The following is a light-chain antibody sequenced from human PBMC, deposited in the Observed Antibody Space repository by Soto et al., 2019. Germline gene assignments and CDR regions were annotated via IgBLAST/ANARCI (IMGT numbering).Light chain of an antibody. J-gene: IGLJ2*01. CDR1: SSNIGSNY. CDR3: AAWDDSLSGPV. V-gene: IGLV1-47*01. CDR2: RNN. Sequence: QSVLTQPPSASGTPXQRVTXXCSGSSSNIGSNYVYWYQQLPGTAPKLLIYRNNQRPSGVPDRFSGSKSGTSASLAISGLRSEDEADYYCAAWDDSLSGPVFGGGTKLTVL.